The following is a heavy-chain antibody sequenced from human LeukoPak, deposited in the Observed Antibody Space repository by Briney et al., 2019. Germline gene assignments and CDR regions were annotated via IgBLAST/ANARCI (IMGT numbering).Heavy chain of an antibody. J-gene: IGHJ4*02. CDR1: GGSISSYY. CDR3: ARLSGSPHPPFDY. V-gene: IGHV4-59*08. CDR2: IYYSGST. Sequence: SETLSLTCTVSGGSISSYYWSWIRQPPGKGLEWIGYIYYSGSTYYNPSLKSRVTISVDTSKNQFSLKLTSVTAADTAVYYCARLSGSPHPPFDYLGQGTLVTVSS. D-gene: IGHD1-26*01.